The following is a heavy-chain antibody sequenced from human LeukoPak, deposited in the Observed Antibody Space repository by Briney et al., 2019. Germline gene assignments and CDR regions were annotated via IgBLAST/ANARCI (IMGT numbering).Heavy chain of an antibody. CDR1: GFTFSSYW. Sequence: GGSLRLSCAASGFTFSSYWMHWVRHAPGKGLVWVSRINSDGSSTSYADSVKGRFTISRDNAKNTLYLQMNSLRAEDTAVYYCAREQTPYYDSSGYYPLPRFDYWGQGTLVTVSS. V-gene: IGHV3-74*01. D-gene: IGHD3-22*01. J-gene: IGHJ4*02. CDR2: INSDGSST. CDR3: AREQTPYYDSSGYYPLPRFDY.